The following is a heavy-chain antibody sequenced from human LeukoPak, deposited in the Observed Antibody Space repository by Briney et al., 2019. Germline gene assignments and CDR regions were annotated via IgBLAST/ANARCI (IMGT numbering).Heavy chain of an antibody. V-gene: IGHV1-18*01. CDR2: ISPNNAKT. CDR1: GYTFTSYG. J-gene: IGHJ5*02. D-gene: IGHD2-15*01. CDR3: ARAVRGDCHTGTCYSWFDP. Sequence: GASVKVSCKASGYTFTSYGITWLRQAPGHGPEWMGWISPNNAKTDSAQNFQGRVSMTTDTSTSTAYMELTRLRSDVTAVYYCARAVRGDCHTGTCYSWFDPSGQGTLVTVSS.